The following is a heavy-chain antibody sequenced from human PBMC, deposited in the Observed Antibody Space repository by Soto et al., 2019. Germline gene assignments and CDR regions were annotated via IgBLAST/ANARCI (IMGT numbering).Heavy chain of an antibody. CDR1: GGSISSGGYS. V-gene: IGHV4-30-2*01. J-gene: IGHJ4*02. Sequence: QLQLQESGSGLVKPSQTLSLTCAVSGGSISSGGYSWSWIRQPPGKGLEWNGYIYHSGNTYYNSSLKRRISMSVDRSKNQFSLKLSSVTAADTAVYYCAAGGGLPRYYWGQGTLVTVSS. CDR3: AAGGGLPRYY. CDR2: IYHSGNT. D-gene: IGHD5-12*01.